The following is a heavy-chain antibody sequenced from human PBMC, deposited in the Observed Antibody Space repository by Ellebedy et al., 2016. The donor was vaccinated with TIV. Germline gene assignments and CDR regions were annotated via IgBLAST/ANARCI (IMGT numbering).Heavy chain of an antibody. Sequence: GESLKIPCQGSGYSFTTRWIGWARQMPGKGLEWVGIIHPADSHTKYSPSFQGQVTISADKSLSTAYLQLSNLKASDTAIYYCSIAVDGTTWFDPWGQGTLVTVSS. J-gene: IGHJ5*02. CDR1: GYSFTTRW. CDR3: SIAVDGTTWFDP. D-gene: IGHD5-24*01. V-gene: IGHV5-51*01. CDR2: IHPADSHT.